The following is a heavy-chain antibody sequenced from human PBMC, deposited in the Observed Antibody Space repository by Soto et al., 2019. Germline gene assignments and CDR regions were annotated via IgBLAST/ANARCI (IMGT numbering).Heavy chain of an antibody. D-gene: IGHD6-6*01. J-gene: IGHJ5*02. CDR1: GGSISSGGYY. CDR3: ARTSIAARVCWFDP. V-gene: IGHV4-31*03. Sequence: SETLSLTCTVSGGSISSGGYYWSWIRQHPGKGLEWIGYIYYSGSTYYNPSLKSRVTISVDTSKNQFSLKLSSVTAADTAVYYCARTSIAARVCWFDPWGQGTLVTVSS. CDR2: IYYSGST.